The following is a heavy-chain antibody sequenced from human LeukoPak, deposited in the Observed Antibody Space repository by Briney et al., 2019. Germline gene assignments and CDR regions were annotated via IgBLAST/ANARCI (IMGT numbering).Heavy chain of an antibody. D-gene: IGHD6-13*01. CDR3: AIGVAAAGIVGDY. J-gene: IGHJ4*02. V-gene: IGHV1-8*01. CDR1: GYTLTSYD. CDR2: MNPNSGNT. Sequence: ASVKVSCKASGYTLTSYDINWVRQATGRGLEWMGWMNPNSGNTGYAQKFQGRVTMTRNTSISTAYMELSSLRSEDTAVYYCAIGVAAAGIVGDYWGQGTLVTVSS.